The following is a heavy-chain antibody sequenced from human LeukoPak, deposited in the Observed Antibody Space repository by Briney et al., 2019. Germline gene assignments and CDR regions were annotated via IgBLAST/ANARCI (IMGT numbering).Heavy chain of an antibody. V-gene: IGHV4-39*01. Sequence: SETLSLTCTVSGGSISSSFYYWGWIRQPPGKGLEWIGSIYYSGSTYYNPSLKSRVTISVDMSENQFSLKLSSVTAADTAVYYCASDSSGYYRFDYWGQGTLVTVSS. CDR1: GGSISSSFYY. D-gene: IGHD3-22*01. CDR2: IYYSGST. J-gene: IGHJ4*02. CDR3: ASDSSGYYRFDY.